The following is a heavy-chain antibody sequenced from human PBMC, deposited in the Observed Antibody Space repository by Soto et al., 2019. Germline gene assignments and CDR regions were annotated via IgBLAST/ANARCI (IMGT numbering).Heavy chain of an antibody. J-gene: IGHJ6*03. V-gene: IGHV1-58*02. CDR1: GFTFTSSA. CDR3: AAGTYFWNYVHYYYYVDV. D-gene: IGHD1-7*01. CDR2: IVVGSGNT. Sequence: GASVKVSCKASGFTFTSSAMQWVRQARGQRLEWIGWIVVGSGNTNYAQKFQERVTITRDMSTSTAYMELSSLRSEDTAVYYCAAGTYFWNYVHYYYYVDVWGKGTTVTVSS.